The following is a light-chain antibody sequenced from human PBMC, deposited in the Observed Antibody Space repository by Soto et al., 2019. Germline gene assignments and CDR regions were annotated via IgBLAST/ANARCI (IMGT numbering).Light chain of an antibody. CDR3: QQYDKYST. CDR1: QTISVS. J-gene: IGKJ1*01. Sequence: IPMTQSPSTLSASVGDTVTITCRASQTISVSLAWYRQKPGKAPNLLIYVASTLQEGVPSRFSGSGSGTEFTLTVTRLQPDDFATYFCQQYDKYSTFGHGTKVDVK. CDR2: VAS. V-gene: IGKV1-5*01.